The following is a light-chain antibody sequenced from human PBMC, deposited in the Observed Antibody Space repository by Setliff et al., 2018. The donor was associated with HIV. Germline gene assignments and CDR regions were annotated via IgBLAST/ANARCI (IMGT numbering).Light chain of an antibody. J-gene: IGLJ1*01. CDR3: SSYTSTPV. Sequence: QSVLTQPASVSGSPGQSITISCTGTSSDVGGYNYVSWYQQHPGKAPKLMIYDVSNRPSGVSIRFSGSKSGNTASLTISGLQAEDEADYYCSSYTSTPVFGTGTKVTV. V-gene: IGLV2-14*03. CDR2: DVS. CDR1: SSDVGGYNY.